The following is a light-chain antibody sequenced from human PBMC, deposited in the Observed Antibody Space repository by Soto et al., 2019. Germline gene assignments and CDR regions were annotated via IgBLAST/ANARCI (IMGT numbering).Light chain of an antibody. CDR1: QDIRNT. CDR2: AAS. CDR3: QQYNSYFMWT. Sequence: AIQMTQSPSSLSASVGDRVAISCRASQDIRNTLAWYQQKPGEAPKLLIFAASNLQSGVPSRFSGSGSVTDFTLAITGLQPEDFATYYCQQYNSYFMWTFSQGTKV. J-gene: IGKJ1*01. V-gene: IGKV1-6*01.